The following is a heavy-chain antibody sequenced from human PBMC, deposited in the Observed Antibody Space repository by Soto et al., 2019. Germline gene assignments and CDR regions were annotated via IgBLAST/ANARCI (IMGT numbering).Heavy chain of an antibody. CDR2: IIPIFGTA. CDR1: GGTFSSYA. V-gene: IGHV1-69*01. D-gene: IGHD3-3*01. CDR3: ARGPGNDFWSGTVRFYYYYGMDV. Sequence: QVQLVQSGAEVKKPGSSVKVSCKASGGTFSSYAISWVRQAPGQGLEWMGGIIPIFGTANYAQKFQGRVTITADESTSTAYMELSSLRSEDTVVYYCARGPGNDFWSGTVRFYYYYGMDVWGQGTTVTVSS. J-gene: IGHJ6*02.